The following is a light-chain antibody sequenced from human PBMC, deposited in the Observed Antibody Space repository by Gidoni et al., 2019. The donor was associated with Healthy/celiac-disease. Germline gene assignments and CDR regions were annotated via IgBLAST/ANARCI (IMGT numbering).Light chain of an antibody. CDR1: QGISSY. CDR3: QQYYSYPLT. V-gene: IGKV1-8*01. Sequence: AIRITQSPSSLSASTGDRVTITCRASQGISSYLAWYQQKPGKAPKLLIYAASTLQSGVPSRFSGSGSGTDFTLTICCLQSEDFATYYCQQYYSYPLTFGGGTKVEIK. J-gene: IGKJ4*01. CDR2: AAS.